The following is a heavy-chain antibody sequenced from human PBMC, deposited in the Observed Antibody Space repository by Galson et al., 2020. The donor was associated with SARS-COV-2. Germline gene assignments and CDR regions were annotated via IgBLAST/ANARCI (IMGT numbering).Heavy chain of an antibody. CDR1: GGSISSYY. Sequence: SETLSLTCTVSGGSISSYYWSWIRQPPGKGLEWIGYIYYSGSTNYNPSLKSRLTISVDTSKNQFSLKLSTVTAADTAVYYCARGDEYYDVWSGYSYGMDVWGQGTTVTVSS. CDR2: IYYSGST. D-gene: IGHD3-3*01. J-gene: IGHJ6*02. V-gene: IGHV4-59*01. CDR3: ARGDEYYDVWSGYSYGMDV.